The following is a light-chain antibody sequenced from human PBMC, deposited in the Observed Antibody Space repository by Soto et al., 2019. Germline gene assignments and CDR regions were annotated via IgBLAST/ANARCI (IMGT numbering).Light chain of an antibody. J-gene: IGKJ1*01. Sequence: EVVLTQSPGTLSLSPGERATLYCRSSQTVNSNFLAWYQQKPGQAPRLLIYGVSNRATGIPDRFSRSGSGTDITLTISRLEPEDFAVYYCHQSGDTPTFGQGTKVDIK. V-gene: IGKV3-20*01. CDR3: HQSGDTPT. CDR2: GVS. CDR1: QTVNSNF.